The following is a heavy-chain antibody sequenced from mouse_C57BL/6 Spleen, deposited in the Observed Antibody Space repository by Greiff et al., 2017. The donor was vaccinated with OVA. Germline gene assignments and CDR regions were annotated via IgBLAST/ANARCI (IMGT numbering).Heavy chain of an antibody. CDR3: ERHVYYDYDEWYFDV. CDR1: GFTFSSYT. J-gene: IGHJ1*03. V-gene: IGHV5-9*01. CDR2: ISGGGGNT. D-gene: IGHD2-4*01. Sequence: EVQGVESGGGLVKPGGSLKLSCAASGFTFSSYTMSWVRQTPEKRLEWVATISGGGGNTYYPDSVKGRFTISRDNAKNTLYLQMSSLRSEDTALYYCERHVYYDYDEWYFDVWGTGTTVTVSS.